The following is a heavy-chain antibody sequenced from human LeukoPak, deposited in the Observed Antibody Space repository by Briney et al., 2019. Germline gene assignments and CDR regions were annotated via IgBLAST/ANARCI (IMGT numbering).Heavy chain of an antibody. J-gene: IGHJ5*01. V-gene: IGHV4-34*01. CDR1: GGPLNDYY. CDR2: TDHGGNT. D-gene: IGHD3-10*01. Sequence: PSETLSLTCAVYGGPLNDYYWSWIRQPPGKGLEWIGETDHGGNTKYNPSLKSRVTISVDTSKNQFSRKLTSVTATDTAVYYCARSPPPGATAYGAVDSWGRGSLVTVSS. CDR3: ARSPPPGATAYGAVDS.